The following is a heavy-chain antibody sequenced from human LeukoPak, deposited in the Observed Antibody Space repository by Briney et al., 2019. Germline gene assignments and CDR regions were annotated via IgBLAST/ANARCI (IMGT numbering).Heavy chain of an antibody. J-gene: IGHJ4*02. V-gene: IGHV3-23*01. CDR2: IFPSGGEI. CDR1: GFTFSTFA. D-gene: IGHD6-19*01. Sequence: GGSLRLSCAASGFTFSTFAMIWVRQPPGEGLEWVSSIFPSGGEIHYADSVRGRFTISRDNSKSTLSLQMNSLRAEDTAVYYCASGSGWYPLDYWGQGTLVTVSS. CDR3: ASGSGWYPLDY.